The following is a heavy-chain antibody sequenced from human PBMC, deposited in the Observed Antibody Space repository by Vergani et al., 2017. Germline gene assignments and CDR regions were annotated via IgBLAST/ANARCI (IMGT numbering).Heavy chain of an antibody. CDR1: GFTFTRYG. D-gene: IGHD2-21*01. J-gene: IGHJ4*02. CDR3: ARNRAYCHEGRCDL. V-gene: IGHV3-30*02. CDR2: VLFDGSNE. Sequence: QVQLVQSGGGVVQPGGSLRLSCVASGFTFTRYGMQWVRQAPGKGMEWVAYVLFDGSNEYYADSVKGRFVFSRNNSNDALYLQMNSLRTDDTAVYYCARNRAYCHEGRCDLWVQGSVVTVSS.